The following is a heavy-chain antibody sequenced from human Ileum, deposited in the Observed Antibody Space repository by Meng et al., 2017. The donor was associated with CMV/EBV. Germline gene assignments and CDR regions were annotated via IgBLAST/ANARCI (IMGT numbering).Heavy chain of an antibody. Sequence: QRRLPESGPGLVKPLGTLSSTCIVSGDSISSGDYFWGWIRQPPKGLEWVASITYSGTTYYNPSLKSRVTMSVDTSKNQFSLKLNSVTAADTAVYYCVRASITMIDYWGQGTLVTVSS. V-gene: IGHV4-39*07. CDR1: GDSISSGDYF. J-gene: IGHJ4*02. CDR2: ITYSGTT. D-gene: IGHD3-22*01. CDR3: VRASITMIDY.